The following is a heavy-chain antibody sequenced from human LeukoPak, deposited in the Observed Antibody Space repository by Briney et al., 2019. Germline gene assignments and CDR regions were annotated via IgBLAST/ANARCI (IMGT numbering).Heavy chain of an antibody. Sequence: GASVKVSCKASGYTFTSYDINWVRQATGQGLEWMGWMNPNSGNTGYAQKFQGRVTMTRNTSISTAYMELSSLRSEDTAVYYCARARRSSSRYCSGGSCYNWFDPWGQGTLVTSPQ. V-gene: IGHV1-8*01. CDR3: ARARRSSSRYCSGGSCYNWFDP. D-gene: IGHD2-15*01. CDR1: GYTFTSYD. J-gene: IGHJ5*02. CDR2: MNPNSGNT.